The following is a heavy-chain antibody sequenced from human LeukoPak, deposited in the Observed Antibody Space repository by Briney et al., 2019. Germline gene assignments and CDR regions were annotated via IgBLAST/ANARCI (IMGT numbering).Heavy chain of an antibody. Sequence: GGSLRLSCAASGFTFSSSLMHWVRQAPGKGLVWVSLIKSDGINTDYADSVKGRFTISRDNAKNTLYLQMNSLRAEDTAVYYCVREGISMVRGVIVNYGMDVWGQGTTVTVSS. J-gene: IGHJ6*02. D-gene: IGHD3-10*01. V-gene: IGHV3-74*01. CDR1: GFTFSSSL. CDR3: VREGISMVRGVIVNYGMDV. CDR2: IKSDGINT.